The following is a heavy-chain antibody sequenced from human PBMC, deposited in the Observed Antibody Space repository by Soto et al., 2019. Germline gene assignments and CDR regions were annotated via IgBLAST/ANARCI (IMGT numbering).Heavy chain of an antibody. CDR3: ARSPHIAAAHSPYNWFDP. CDR1: VGSISSGGYS. CDR2: IYHSGST. D-gene: IGHD6-13*01. J-gene: IGHJ5*02. Sequence: PSETLSLTCAVSVGSISSGGYSWSWILQPPGKGLEWIGYIYHSGSTYYNPSLKSRVTISVDRSKNQFSLKLSSVTAADTAVYYCARSPHIAAAHSPYNWFDPWGQGTLVTVSS. V-gene: IGHV4-30-2*01.